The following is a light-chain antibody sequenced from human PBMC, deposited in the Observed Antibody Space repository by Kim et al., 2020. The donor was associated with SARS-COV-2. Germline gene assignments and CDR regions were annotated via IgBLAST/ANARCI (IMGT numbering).Light chain of an antibody. CDR3: QQYGSSPALS. V-gene: IGKV3-20*01. CDR2: DAS. J-gene: IGKJ4*01. CDR1: QTVSNSH. Sequence: PGQRATLSCRASQTVSNSHLAWYQQKPGQPPRLLIYDASIRATGVPDRFSGSGSGPDFTLTISRLEPEDFAVYYCQQYGSSPALSFGGGTKVDIK.